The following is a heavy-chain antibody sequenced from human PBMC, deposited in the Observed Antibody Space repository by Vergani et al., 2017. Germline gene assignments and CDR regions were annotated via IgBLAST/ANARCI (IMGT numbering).Heavy chain of an antibody. CDR3: ARVWADYDILTGYLDY. CDR1: GFTFSSYS. J-gene: IGHJ4*02. V-gene: IGHV3-48*01. CDR2: ISSSSSTI. Sequence: EVQLVESGGGLVQPGGSLRLSCAASGFTFSSYSMNWVRQAPGKGLEWVSYISSSSSTIYYADSVKGRFTISRDNAKNSLYLQMNSLRAEDTALYYCARVWADYDILTGYLDYWGQGTLVTVSS. D-gene: IGHD3-9*01.